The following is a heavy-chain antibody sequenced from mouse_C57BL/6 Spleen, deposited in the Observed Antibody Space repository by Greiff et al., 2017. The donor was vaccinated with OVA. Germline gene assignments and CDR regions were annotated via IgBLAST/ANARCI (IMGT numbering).Heavy chain of an antibody. CDR1: GFTFSSYT. Sequence: DVMLAESGGGLVKPGGSLKLSCAASGFTFSSYTMSWVRQTPEKRLEWVATISGGGGNTYYPDSVKGRFTISRDNAKNTLYLQMSSLRSEDTALYYCARSNYVVYYYAMDYWGQGTSVTVSS. V-gene: IGHV5-9*01. J-gene: IGHJ4*01. CDR3: ARSNYVVYYYAMDY. CDR2: ISGGGGNT. D-gene: IGHD1-1*01.